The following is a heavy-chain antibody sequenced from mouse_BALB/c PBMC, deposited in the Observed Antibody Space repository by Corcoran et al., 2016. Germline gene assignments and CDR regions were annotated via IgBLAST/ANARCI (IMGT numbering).Heavy chain of an antibody. D-gene: IGHD2-10*01. V-gene: IGHV14-3*02. J-gene: IGHJ2*01. Sequence: EVQLQQSGAELVKPGASVKLSCTASGFNIKDTYMHWVKQRPEQGLEWIGRIDPANGNTKYDPKFQGKATITADTSSNTAYLQLSSLTSEDTAVYYCAPYPRIDYWGQGTTLTVSS. CDR1: GFNIKDTY. CDR3: APYPRIDY. CDR2: IDPANGNT.